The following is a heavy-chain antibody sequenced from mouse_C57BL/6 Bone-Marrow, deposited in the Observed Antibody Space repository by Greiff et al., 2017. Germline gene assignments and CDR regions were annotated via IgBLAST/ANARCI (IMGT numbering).Heavy chain of an antibody. J-gene: IGHJ2*01. D-gene: IGHD1-1*01. CDR1: GYTFTDYY. Sequence: EVQLQQSGPVLVKPGASVKMSCKASGYTFTDYYMNWVKQSHGKSLEWIGVINPYNGGTSYNQKFKGKATLTVDKSSSTAYMELNSLTSEDSAVYYCARGGITTVVARYWGQGTTLTGSS. CDR2: INPYNGGT. V-gene: IGHV1-19*01. CDR3: ARGGITTVVARY.